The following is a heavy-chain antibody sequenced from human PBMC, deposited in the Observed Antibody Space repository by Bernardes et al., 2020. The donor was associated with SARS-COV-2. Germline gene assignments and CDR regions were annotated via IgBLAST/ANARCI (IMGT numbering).Heavy chain of an antibody. Sequence: GGSLRLSCTASGFTFSSYWMHWVRQAPGKGLEWVTGLSTDGTTIRCADSVKGRFTISRDNAKNTVYLQMNSLRAEDTAVYYCGRGSGYYYFDYWGQGTLVTVSS. CDR1: GFTFSSYW. V-gene: IGHV3-74*01. D-gene: IGHD3-22*01. J-gene: IGHJ4*02. CDR2: LSTDGTTI. CDR3: GRGSGYYYFDY.